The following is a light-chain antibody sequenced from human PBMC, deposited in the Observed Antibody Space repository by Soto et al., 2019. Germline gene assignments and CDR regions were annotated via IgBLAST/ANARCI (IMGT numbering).Light chain of an antibody. V-gene: IGKV3-15*01. J-gene: IGKJ1*01. CDR2: AAS. CDR3: QQYYNWPQT. CDR1: QSVRSN. Sequence: EIVMTQSPATLSVSPGERATLSCRASQSVRSNLAWYQQKPGQAPRLLIYAASTRATGIPARFSGSGSGTEFTLTISSLQSEDFAVYYCQQYYNWPQTFGQGTKVEIK.